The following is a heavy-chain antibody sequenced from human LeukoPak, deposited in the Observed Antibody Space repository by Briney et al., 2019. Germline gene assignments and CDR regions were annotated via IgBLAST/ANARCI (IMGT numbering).Heavy chain of an antibody. CDR1: GFTFSSYA. CDR2: ILHDGSNK. Sequence: GGSLRLSCAASGFTFSSYAMHWVRQAPGKGLEWVAVILHDGSNKQYADSVKGRFTISRDNSKNTLYLQINSLRAEDTAVYYCATLSGDSHGYDYWGQGTLATVSS. J-gene: IGHJ4*02. V-gene: IGHV3-30*03. D-gene: IGHD5-18*01. CDR3: ATLSGDSHGYDY.